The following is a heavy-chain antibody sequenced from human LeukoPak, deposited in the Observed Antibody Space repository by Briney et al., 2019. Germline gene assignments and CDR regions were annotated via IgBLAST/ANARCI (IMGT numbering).Heavy chain of an antibody. D-gene: IGHD3-16*01. CDR1: GFTFSSYA. J-gene: IGHJ3*02. Sequence: GRSLRLSCAASGFTFSSYAMHWVRQAPGKGLEWVAVISYDGSNKYYADSVKGRFTISRENAKKSLYLQMNSLRAGDTAVYYCARGSGGAFDIWGQGTMVTVSS. CDR2: ISYDGSNK. V-gene: IGHV3-30*14. CDR3: ARGSGGAFDI.